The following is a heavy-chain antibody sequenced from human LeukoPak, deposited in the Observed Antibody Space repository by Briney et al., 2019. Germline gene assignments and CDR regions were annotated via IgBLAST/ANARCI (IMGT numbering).Heavy chain of an antibody. D-gene: IGHD5-24*01. Sequence: GGSLRLSCAASGFTFSSYGMNWVRQAPGKGLEWVSFLRSRSTTIYYADSVKGRFTVSRDNAKNSLYLQMNSLRDEDTAVYYCARDGYNYRSFDYWGQGTLVTVSS. CDR3: ARDGYNYRSFDY. V-gene: IGHV3-48*02. CDR1: GFTFSSYG. CDR2: LRSRSTTI. J-gene: IGHJ4*02.